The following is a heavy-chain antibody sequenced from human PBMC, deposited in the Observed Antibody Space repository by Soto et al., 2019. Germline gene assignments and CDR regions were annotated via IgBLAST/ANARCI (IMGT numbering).Heavy chain of an antibody. CDR3: ASVQQGACYCDL. V-gene: IGHV3-74*01. D-gene: IGHD3-16*01. Sequence: EVQLVESGGGLVQPGGALRLSCAASGFSFSSYWMHWVSQAPGKGLVWGSRIKTDGSIITYADSVKGRFTTSRDNAKNPLDLQMNTLRAEETAVYYCASVQQGACYCDLWGHGTLVSVSS. J-gene: IGHJ2*01. CDR1: GFSFSSYW. CDR2: IKTDGSII.